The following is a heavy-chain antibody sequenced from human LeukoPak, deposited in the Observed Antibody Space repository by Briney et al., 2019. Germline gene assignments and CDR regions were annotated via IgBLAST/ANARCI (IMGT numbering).Heavy chain of an antibody. CDR1: GGIFSTSA. V-gene: IGHV1-69*05. D-gene: IGHD3-10*01. CDR3: ASGYYYGSSSYYHTGYLDH. CDR2: ISPISETP. J-gene: IGHJ4*02. Sequence: AASVKVSCKASGGIFSTSAISWVRQAPGHGLEWMGGISPISETPNYALRFQGRVTITRDESTATAYMELTSLRSDDTAVYYCASGYYYGSSSYYHTGYLDHWAQGALVTVSS.